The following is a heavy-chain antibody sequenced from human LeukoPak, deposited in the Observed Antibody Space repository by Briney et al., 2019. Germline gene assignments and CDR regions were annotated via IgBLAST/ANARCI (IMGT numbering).Heavy chain of an antibody. CDR2: ISNDGTTE. J-gene: IGHJ4*02. V-gene: IGHV3-30*14. D-gene: IGHD7-27*01. Sequence: GGSLRPSCAASGFTFSSYAMHWVRQAPGKGLEWVAMISNDGTTESYTDSVKGRFTISRDNSRNTLYLQMNSLRAEDTAMYYCGRRSPSNWGIEYWGQGTLVTVSS. CDR3: GRRSPSNWGIEY. CDR1: GFTFSSYA.